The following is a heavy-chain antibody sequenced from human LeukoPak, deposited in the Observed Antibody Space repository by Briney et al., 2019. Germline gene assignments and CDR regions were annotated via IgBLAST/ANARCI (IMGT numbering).Heavy chain of an antibody. V-gene: IGHV3-30-3*01. CDR2: ISYDGSNK. D-gene: IGHD5-12*01. CDR3: AKDPLGMSGYDDWFDP. CDR1: GFTFSSYA. Sequence: GGSLRLSCAASGFTFSSYAMHWVRQAPGKGLEWVAVISYDGSNKYYADSVKGRFTISRDNSKNTLYLQMNSLRAEDTAVYYCAKDPLGMSGYDDWFDPWGQGTLVTVST. J-gene: IGHJ5*02.